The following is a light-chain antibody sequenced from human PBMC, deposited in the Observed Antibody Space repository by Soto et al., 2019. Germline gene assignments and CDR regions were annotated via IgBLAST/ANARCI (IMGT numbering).Light chain of an antibody. V-gene: IGKV2-30*01. CDR1: HSLVYSDGIAY. J-gene: IGKJ2*01. Sequence: DVVMTQSPLSLPVTLGRPASISCRSSHSLVYSDGIAYLNWFQQRPGQSPRRLIYKVSYRHSGVAARFSGSGSGTDFTLRISRVEAEDVGVYYCRPGTHGPPYTFGQGTKLEIK. CDR3: RPGTHGPPYT. CDR2: KVS.